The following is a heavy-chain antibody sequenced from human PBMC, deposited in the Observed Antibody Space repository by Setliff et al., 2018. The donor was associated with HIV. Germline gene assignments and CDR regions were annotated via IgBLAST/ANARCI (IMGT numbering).Heavy chain of an antibody. CDR1: GYTFTTFS. J-gene: IGHJ4*02. CDR2: FNPDNRQS. Sequence: GASVKVSCKTSGYTFTTFSISWVRQAPGQGPEWMARFNPDNRQSVLARKFQGRLSLTADTSTRTHSMELKSLTSDDTAIYYCARDNWGEDFWGQGTQVTVSS. CDR3: ARDNWGEDF. V-gene: IGHV1-18*01. D-gene: IGHD7-27*01.